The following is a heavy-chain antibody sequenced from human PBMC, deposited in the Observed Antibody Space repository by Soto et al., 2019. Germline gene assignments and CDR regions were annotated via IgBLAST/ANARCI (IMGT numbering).Heavy chain of an antibody. J-gene: IGHJ6*02. D-gene: IGHD2-21*01. CDR2: ISYDGSNK. CDR3: ARDPGGIVVVWDYYYGMDV. V-gene: IGHV3-30-3*01. CDR1: GFTFSSYA. Sequence: QVQLVESGGGVVQPGRSLRLSCAASGFTFSSYAMHWVRQAPGKGLEWVAVISYDGSNKYYADSVKGRFTISRDNSKNTLYLQMNSLRAEDTAVYYCARDPGGIVVVWDYYYGMDVWGQGTTVTVSS.